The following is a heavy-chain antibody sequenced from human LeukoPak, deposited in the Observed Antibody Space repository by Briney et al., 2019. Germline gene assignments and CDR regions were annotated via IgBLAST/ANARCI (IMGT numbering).Heavy chain of an antibody. Sequence: GGSLRLSCAASGFTFDDYAMHWVRQAPGKGLEWVSGISWNSGSIGYADSVKGRFTISRDNAKNSLYLQMNSLRAEDMALYYCAKDTDTAMVGGAFDIWGQGTMVTVSS. D-gene: IGHD5-18*01. CDR3: AKDTDTAMVGGAFDI. CDR2: ISWNSGSI. CDR1: GFTFDDYA. J-gene: IGHJ3*02. V-gene: IGHV3-9*03.